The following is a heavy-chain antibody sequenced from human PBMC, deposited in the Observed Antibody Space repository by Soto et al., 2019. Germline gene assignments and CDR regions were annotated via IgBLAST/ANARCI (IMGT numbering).Heavy chain of an antibody. CDR3: ARGRGRTGYLGREHYFDY. D-gene: IGHD3-9*01. CDR1: GFSVTNNY. Sequence: EVQMVESGGGVVQPGGSLRLSCAASGFSVTNNYMNWVRQAPGKGLEWVSIIDIGGNTDYADSVKDRFTISRDDSKNTLYLPMDSLRPEDTAVYFCARGRGRTGYLGREHYFDYWGQGPLVTVSP. J-gene: IGHJ4*02. CDR2: IDIGGNT. V-gene: IGHV3-66*01.